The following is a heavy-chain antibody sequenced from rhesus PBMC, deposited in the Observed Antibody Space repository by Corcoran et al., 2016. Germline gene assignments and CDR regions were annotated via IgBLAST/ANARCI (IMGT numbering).Heavy chain of an antibody. CDR2: TYNRSKWYN. CDR3: ARAGISAAGLDY. V-gene: IGHV6-1*01. D-gene: IGHD6S26*01. Sequence: QVQRQESGPGLVKPSQTLSLTCALAGDSVSSNSAAWPCLREALSRCLEWLGRTYNRSKWYNDNEKSVQKRISINPDTSKNQFSLQLNSVTPEDMAVYYCARAGISAAGLDYWGQGVLVTVSS. CDR1: GDSVSSNSAA. J-gene: IGHJ4*01.